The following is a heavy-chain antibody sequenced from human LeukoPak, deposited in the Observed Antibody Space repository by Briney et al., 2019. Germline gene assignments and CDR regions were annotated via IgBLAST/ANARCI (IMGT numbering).Heavy chain of an antibody. CDR2: VNHSGST. CDR3: ASLPLRYSYGHGIDY. V-gene: IGHV4-34*01. J-gene: IGHJ4*02. CDR1: GGSFSGYY. Sequence: SETLSLTXAVYGGSFSGYYWSWIRQPPGKGLEWIGEVNHSGSTNYNPSLKSRVTISVDMSKNQFSLKLSSVTAADTAVYYCASLPLRYSYGHGIDYWGQGTLVTVSS. D-gene: IGHD5-18*01.